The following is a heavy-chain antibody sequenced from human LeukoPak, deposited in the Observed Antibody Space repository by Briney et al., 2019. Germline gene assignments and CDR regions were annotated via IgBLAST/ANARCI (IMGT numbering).Heavy chain of an antibody. J-gene: IGHJ3*02. CDR1: GFTFSSYA. V-gene: IGHV3-23*01. D-gene: IGHD3-3*01. Sequence: GGSLRLSCAASGFTFSSYAMSWVRQAPGKGLEWVSAISGSGGSTYYADSVKGRFTISRDNSKNTLYLQLNSLRAEDTAVYYCAKDLLGYDFWSGYYNAFDIWGQGTMVTVSS. CDR3: AKDLLGYDFWSGYYNAFDI. CDR2: ISGSGGST.